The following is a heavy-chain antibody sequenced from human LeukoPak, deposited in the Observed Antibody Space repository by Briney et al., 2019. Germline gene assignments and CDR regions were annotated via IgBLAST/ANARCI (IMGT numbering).Heavy chain of an antibody. CDR2: ISGSGGST. CDR3: ARDRSGYDYLFDY. J-gene: IGHJ4*02. Sequence: GGSLRLSCAASGFTFSSYAMSWVRQAPGKGLEWVSAISGSGGSTYYADSVKGRFTISRDNAKNSLYLQMNSLRAEDTAVYYCARDRSGYDYLFDYWGQRTLVTVSS. V-gene: IGHV3-23*01. CDR1: GFTFSSYA. D-gene: IGHD5-12*01.